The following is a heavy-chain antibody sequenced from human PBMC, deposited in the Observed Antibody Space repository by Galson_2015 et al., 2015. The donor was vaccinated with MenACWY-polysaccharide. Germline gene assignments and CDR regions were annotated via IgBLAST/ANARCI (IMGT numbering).Heavy chain of an antibody. V-gene: IGHV5-51*03. D-gene: IGHD6-19*01. CDR2: IYPSDSDT. Sequence: QSGAEVKKPGESLKISCKASGYSFTTYWIAWVRQMPGIGLEWMGIIYPSDSDTRYSPSFQGQVTISADKSISTAYLQWSSLKASDSAMYYRARRGHSSGWYVEYWGQGTLVTVSS. CDR1: GYSFTTYW. J-gene: IGHJ4*02. CDR3: ARRGHSSGWYVEY.